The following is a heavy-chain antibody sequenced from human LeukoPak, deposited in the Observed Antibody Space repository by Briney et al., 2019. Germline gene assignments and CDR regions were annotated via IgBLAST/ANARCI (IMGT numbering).Heavy chain of an antibody. J-gene: IGHJ4*02. CDR3: ARAHDYYDSSGHYYAGVFDY. Sequence: PGGSLRLSCAASGFTFSASAMHWVRQAPGKGLEWVSAISGRGDSTYYADSVKGRFTISRDNAKKTLYLQMNSLRPEDTAVYYCARAHDYYDSSGHYYAGVFDYWGQGTLVTVSS. D-gene: IGHD3-22*01. V-gene: IGHV3-23*01. CDR2: ISGRGDST. CDR1: GFTFSASA.